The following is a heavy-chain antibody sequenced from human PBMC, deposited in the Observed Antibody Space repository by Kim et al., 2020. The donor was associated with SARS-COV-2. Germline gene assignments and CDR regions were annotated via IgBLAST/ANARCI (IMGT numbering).Heavy chain of an antibody. CDR3: ARVGKSVDY. CDR2: GNP. Sequence: GNPGYAQKFQGRVTMTRNTSISTAYMELSSLRSEDTAVYYCARVGKSVDYWGQGTLVTVSS. V-gene: IGHV1-8*01. J-gene: IGHJ4*02.